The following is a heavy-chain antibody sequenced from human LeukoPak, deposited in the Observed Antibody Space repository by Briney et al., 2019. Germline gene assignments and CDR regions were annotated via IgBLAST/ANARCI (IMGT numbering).Heavy chain of an antibody. CDR2: IYTSGST. D-gene: IGHD3-22*01. V-gene: IGHV4-61*02. Sequence: PSQTLSLTCTVSGGSISSGSYYWSWIRQPAGKGLEWIGRIYTSGSTNYNPSLKSRATISVDTSKNQFSLKLSSVTAADTAVHYCARDYYDSSGYYHVNWFDPWGQGTLVTVSS. CDR3: ARDYYDSSGYYHVNWFDP. J-gene: IGHJ5*02. CDR1: GGSISSGSYY.